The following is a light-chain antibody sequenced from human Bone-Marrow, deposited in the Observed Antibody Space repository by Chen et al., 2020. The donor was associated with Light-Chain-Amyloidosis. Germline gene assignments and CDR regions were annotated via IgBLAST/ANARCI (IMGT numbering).Light chain of an antibody. CDR3: QQYNEWPPYT. Sequence: EIVLTQSPATLSASPGERATLSCMASESVGSNLAWYQQKPGQAPRLLMYGASTRATGIPARFRGSGSGTDFTLTISSMQSEDFAVYYCQQYNEWPPYTFGQGTKLEIK. J-gene: IGKJ2*01. V-gene: IGKV3-15*01. CDR1: ESVGSN. CDR2: GAS.